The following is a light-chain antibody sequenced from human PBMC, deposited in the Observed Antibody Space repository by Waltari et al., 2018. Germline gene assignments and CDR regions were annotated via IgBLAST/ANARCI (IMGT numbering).Light chain of an antibody. V-gene: IGLV2-14*03. CDR2: DVS. Sequence: QSALTQPAPVSGSPGQSITISCPGTSSDVGNYKYVPWYQQKPGKAPKLMIYDVSNRPSGVSYRFSGSKSGNTASLTISGLQAEDEADYYCSSYTSSSSFVFGSGTTVTVL. CDR1: SSDVGNYKY. J-gene: IGLJ1*01. CDR3: SSYTSSSSFV.